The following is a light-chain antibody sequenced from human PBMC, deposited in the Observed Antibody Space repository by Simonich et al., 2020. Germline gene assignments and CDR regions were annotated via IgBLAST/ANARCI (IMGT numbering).Light chain of an antibody. V-gene: IGKV4-1*01. J-gene: IGKJ1*01. CDR2: LAS. CDR1: QSVLYSSNNKNY. CDR3: QQYYSTPWT. Sequence: DIVMTQSPDSLAVSLGERATINCKSSQSVLYSSNNKNYLAWYQQKPGQPPKLLIYLASTRESGVPDRFRGSGSGTDFTLTISSLQAEDVAVYYCQQYYSTPWTFGQGTKVEIK.